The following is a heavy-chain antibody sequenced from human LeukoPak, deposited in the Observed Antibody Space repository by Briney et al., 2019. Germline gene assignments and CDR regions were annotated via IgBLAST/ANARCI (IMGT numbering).Heavy chain of an antibody. CDR3: ASFPPDYYYYMDV. Sequence: GGSLRLSCAASGFTFGSYEMNWVRQAPGKGLEWVSYISSSGSTIYYADSVKGRFTIFRDNAKNSLYLQMNSLRAEDTAVYYCASFPPDYYYYMDVWGKGTTVTVSS. V-gene: IGHV3-48*03. CDR2: ISSSGSTI. CDR1: GFTFGSYE. J-gene: IGHJ6*03.